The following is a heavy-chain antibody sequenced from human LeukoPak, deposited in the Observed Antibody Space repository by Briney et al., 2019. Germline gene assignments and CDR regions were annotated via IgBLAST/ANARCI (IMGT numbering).Heavy chain of an antibody. J-gene: IGHJ4*02. Sequence: ASXXVSCKASGYTFTTYGFSWVRQAPGQGLEWMGWISAYNGNTNYAQNLRGRVTMTTDTSTTTAYMELRSLRSDDTAVYYCARDSAGTTRYSFDYWGQGTLVTVSS. V-gene: IGHV1-18*01. CDR2: ISAYNGNT. CDR3: ARDSAGTTRYSFDY. CDR1: GYTFTTYG. D-gene: IGHD1-7*01.